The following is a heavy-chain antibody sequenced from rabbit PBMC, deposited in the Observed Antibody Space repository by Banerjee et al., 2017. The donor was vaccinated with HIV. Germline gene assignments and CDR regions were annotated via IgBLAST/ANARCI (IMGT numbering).Heavy chain of an antibody. CDR1: GFSFSSSYY. CDR3: ARSPTMNMVLRL. CDR2: IYAGSSGTT. D-gene: IGHD2-1*01. J-gene: IGHJ4*01. Sequence: QSLEESGGDLVKPGASLTLTCTASGFSFSSSYYMCWVRQAPGRGLEWIACIYAGSSGTTYYASWAKGRFTISKTSSTTVTLQMTSLTAADTATYFCARSPTMNMVLRLWGPGTLVTVS. V-gene: IGHV1S40*01.